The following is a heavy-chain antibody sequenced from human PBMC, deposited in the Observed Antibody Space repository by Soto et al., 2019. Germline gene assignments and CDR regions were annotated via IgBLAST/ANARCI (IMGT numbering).Heavy chain of an antibody. V-gene: IGHV4-39*01. Sequence: SETLSLTCTVSGGSISSSSYYWGWIRQPPGKGLEWIGSIYYSGSTYYNPSLKSRVTISVDTSKNQFSLKLSSVTAADTAVYYWARRYSSGYTNWFDPWGQVPLVTFSS. CDR3: ARRYSSGYTNWFDP. J-gene: IGHJ5*02. D-gene: IGHD6-19*01. CDR1: GGSISSSSYY. CDR2: IYYSGST.